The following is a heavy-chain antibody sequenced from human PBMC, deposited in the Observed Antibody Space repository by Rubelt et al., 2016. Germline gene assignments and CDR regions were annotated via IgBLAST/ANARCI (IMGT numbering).Heavy chain of an antibody. CDR2: IYHSGST. V-gene: IGHV4-4*01. J-gene: IGHJ4*02. CDR3: AREYNSGFHY. D-gene: IGHD6-19*01. Sequence: GDSIISFYWWTWVRQPPGKGLEWIGEIYHSGSTNYNPSLKSRVTISLDKSKNQFSLNLTSVTAADTAVYFCAREYNSGFHYWGQGTLVTVSS. CDR1: GDSIISFYW.